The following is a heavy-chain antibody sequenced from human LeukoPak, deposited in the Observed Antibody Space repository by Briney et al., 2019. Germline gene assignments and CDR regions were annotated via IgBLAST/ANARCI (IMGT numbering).Heavy chain of an antibody. CDR2: IIPIFGTA. D-gene: IGHD3-22*01. V-gene: IGHV1-69*13. J-gene: IGHJ1*01. Sequence: SVKVSCKASGGTFSSYAISWVRQAPGQGLEWMGGIIPIFGTANYAQKFQGRVTITADESTSTAYMELSSLRSEDTAVYYCAKGGYYVQAECFQHWGQGTLVTVSS. CDR3: AKGGYYVQAECFQH. CDR1: GGTFSSYA.